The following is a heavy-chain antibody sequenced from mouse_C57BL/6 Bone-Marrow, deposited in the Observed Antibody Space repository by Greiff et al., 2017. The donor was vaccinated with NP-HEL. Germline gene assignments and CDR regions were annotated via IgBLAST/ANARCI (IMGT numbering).Heavy chain of an antibody. V-gene: IGHV12-3*01. CDR1: GFPITSGYY. CDR2: ITHSGET. J-gene: IGHJ2*01. CDR3: AEDSSGYGYFDY. Sequence: VQLQESGPGLVKPSPSLILTCSITGFPITSGYYWIWIRQSPGKPLEWMGYITHSGETFYNPSLQSPISITRETSKNQFFLQLNSVTTEDAAMYYCAEDSSGYGYFDYWGKGTTLTVSS. D-gene: IGHD3-2*02.